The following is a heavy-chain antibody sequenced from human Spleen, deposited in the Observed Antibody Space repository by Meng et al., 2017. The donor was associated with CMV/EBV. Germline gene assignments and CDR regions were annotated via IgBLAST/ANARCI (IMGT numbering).Heavy chain of an antibody. CDR1: GFSLITRGVG. J-gene: IGHJ6*02. CDR3: AHSRNQCSSTSCYIAYYYGMDV. Sequence: SGPTLVKPTQTRTLTCSFSGFSLITRGVGVGWIRQPPGKALEWLALIYWNDDKRYSPSLKSRLTITKDTSKNQVVLTMTNMDPVDTATYYCAHSRNQCSSTSCYIAYYYGMDVWGQGTTVTVSS. V-gene: IGHV2-5*01. CDR2: IYWNDDK. D-gene: IGHD2-2*02.